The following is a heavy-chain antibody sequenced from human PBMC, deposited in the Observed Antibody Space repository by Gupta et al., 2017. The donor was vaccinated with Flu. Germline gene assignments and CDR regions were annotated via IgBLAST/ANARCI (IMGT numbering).Heavy chain of an antibody. D-gene: IGHD2-15*01. V-gene: IGHV1-2*02. J-gene: IGHJ6*02. Sequence: APGQGLEWMGWINPNSGGTNYAQKFQGRVTMTRDTSISTAYMELSRLRSDDTAVYYCARERVGPYCSGGSCYPADKGGMDVWGQGTTVTVSS. CDR2: INPNSGGT. CDR3: ARERVGPYCSGGSCYPADKGGMDV.